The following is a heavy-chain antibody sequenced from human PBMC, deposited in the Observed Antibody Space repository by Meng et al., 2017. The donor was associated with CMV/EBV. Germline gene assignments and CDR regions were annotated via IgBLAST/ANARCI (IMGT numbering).Heavy chain of an antibody. Sequence: VYGGSCSGYYWSWIRQPPGKGLEWIGEINHSGSTNYNPSLKSRVTISVDTSKNQFSLKLSSVTAADTAVYYCASLRTIFGVVPSNDYWGQGTLVTVSS. CDR2: INHSGST. CDR1: GGSCSGYY. D-gene: IGHD3-3*01. J-gene: IGHJ4*02. V-gene: IGHV4-34*01. CDR3: ASLRTIFGVVPSNDY.